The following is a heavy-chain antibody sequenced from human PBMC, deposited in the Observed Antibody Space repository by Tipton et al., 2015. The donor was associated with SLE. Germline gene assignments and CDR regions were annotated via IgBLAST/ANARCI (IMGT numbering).Heavy chain of an antibody. CDR2: ISSSGRTI. D-gene: IGHD5-18*01. CDR3: ARDVPAMVHGMDV. Sequence: SLRLSCAASGFTFSSYEMNWVRQATGKGLEWVSYISSSGRTIYYADSVKGRFTISRDNAKNSLYLHMNSLRAEDTAVYYCARDVPAMVHGMDVWGQGTTVTVSS. CDR1: GFTFSSYE. V-gene: IGHV3-48*03. J-gene: IGHJ6*02.